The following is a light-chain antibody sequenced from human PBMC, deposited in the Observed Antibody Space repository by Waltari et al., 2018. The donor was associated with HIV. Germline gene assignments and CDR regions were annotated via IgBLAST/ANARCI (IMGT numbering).Light chain of an antibody. Sequence: QSVLTQPPSASGAPGQRVSISCSGGNSNIGRYAVSWYQQLPGTAPKLLIYSNTQRPAGLPDRFSGSKSVTSASLAIGGLQSEDEADYYCAAWDDSLSGSVVFGGGTKLTVL. CDR1: NSNIGRYA. J-gene: IGLJ2*01. CDR3: AAWDDSLSGSVV. CDR2: SNT. V-gene: IGLV1-44*01.